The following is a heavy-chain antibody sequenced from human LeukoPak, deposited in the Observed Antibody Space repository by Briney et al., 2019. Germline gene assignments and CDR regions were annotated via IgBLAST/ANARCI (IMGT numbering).Heavy chain of an antibody. CDR3: AKGVSRGVDPTGLEY. CDR1: GFTFSSYG. CDR2: ISYDGSDR. V-gene: IGHV3-30*18. Sequence: RTGGSLRLSCVASGFTFSSYGMHWVRQAPGKGPEWVAVISYDGSDRYYANFVKGRFTISRDNSKNTLFLQTNSMRPEDTAVYYCAKGVSRGVDPTGLEYWGQGTLVTVSS. D-gene: IGHD1-1*01. J-gene: IGHJ4*02.